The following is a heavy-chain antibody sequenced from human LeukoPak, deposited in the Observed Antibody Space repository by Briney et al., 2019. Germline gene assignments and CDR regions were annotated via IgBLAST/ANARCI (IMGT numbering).Heavy chain of an antibody. D-gene: IGHD2-21*02. CDR3: ARYSGIDRGGDCYPDY. J-gene: IGHJ4*02. V-gene: IGHV4-34*01. CDR1: GGSFSGNY. Sequence: NTSETLSLTCAVYGGSFSGNYWSWIRQPPGKGLEWIGEINHSGSTNYNPSLKSRVTISVDTSKNQFSLKLSSVTAADTAVYYCARYSGIDRGGDCYPDYWGQGTLVTVSS. CDR2: INHSGST.